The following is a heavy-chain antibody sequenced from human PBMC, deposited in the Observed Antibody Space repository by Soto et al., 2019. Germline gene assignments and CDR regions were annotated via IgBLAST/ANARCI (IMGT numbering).Heavy chain of an antibody. CDR2: ISYDGNIE. V-gene: IGHV3-30*03. CDR3: ATDLQNYAYSFDH. J-gene: IGHJ4*02. Sequence: QVQLVESGGGVVQPGRSLRPSCAATGFTFSTYGMHWVRQTPGKGLEWVAVISYDGNIENYADSVKGRFVISRDNSKNTLHLQMNSLRAEDTALYYCATDLQNYAYSFDHWGQGTLVTVSS. D-gene: IGHD1-7*01. CDR1: GFTFSTYG.